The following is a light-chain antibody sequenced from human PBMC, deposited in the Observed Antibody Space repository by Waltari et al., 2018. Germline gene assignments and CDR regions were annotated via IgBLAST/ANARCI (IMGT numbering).Light chain of an antibody. CDR3: QQYGSSPWT. CDR1: QRISSSF. Sequence: EIVLTQSPGTLSLSPGERATISCRTSQRISSSFLAWYQQKDGQAPRLLIYGTNTRATGIPDRFSGSGSGTDFTLTVSRLEPEDFAVYFCQQYGSSPWTFGQGTKVEI. J-gene: IGKJ1*01. CDR2: GTN. V-gene: IGKV3-20*01.